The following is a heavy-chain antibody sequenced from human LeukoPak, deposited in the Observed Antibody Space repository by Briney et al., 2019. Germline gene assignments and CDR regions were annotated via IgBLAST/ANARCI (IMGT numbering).Heavy chain of an antibody. CDR3: VRPDPYYYYGMDV. CDR1: GGTFSSYA. Sequence: GASVKVSCKASGGTFSSYAISWVRQAPGQGLEWMGGIIPIFGTANYSQKFQGRVTITADESTSTAYMELSSLRSEDTAVYYCVRPDPYYYYGMDVWGQGTTVTVSS. V-gene: IGHV1-69*13. J-gene: IGHJ6*02. CDR2: IIPIFGTA.